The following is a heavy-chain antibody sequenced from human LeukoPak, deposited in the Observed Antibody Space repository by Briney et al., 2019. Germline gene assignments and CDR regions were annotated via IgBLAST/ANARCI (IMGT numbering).Heavy chain of an antibody. J-gene: IGHJ4*02. V-gene: IGHV4-39*07. CDR1: GGSIRSSSYY. D-gene: IGHD4-17*01. CDR2: IYYSGST. Sequence: SETLSLTCTVSGGSIRSSSYYWGWIRQPPGKGLEWIGSIYYSGSTYYNPSLKSRVTISVDTSKNQFSLELSSVTAADTAVYYCARDRYYGDYVTPSYWGQGTLVTVSS. CDR3: ARDRYYGDYVTPSY.